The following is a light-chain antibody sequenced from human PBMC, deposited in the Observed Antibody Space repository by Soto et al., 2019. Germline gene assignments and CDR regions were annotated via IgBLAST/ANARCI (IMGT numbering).Light chain of an antibody. CDR1: SSDVGGYNY. CDR3: SSYTGSSTYVV. J-gene: IGLJ2*01. Sequence: QSALTQPASVSGSPGQSITISCTGTSSDVGGYNYVSWYQQHPGKPPKLMIYDVSNRPSGVSNRFSGSKSGNTASLTISGLQAEDEADYNCSSYTGSSTYVVFGGGTKLTVL. CDR2: DVS. V-gene: IGLV2-14*01.